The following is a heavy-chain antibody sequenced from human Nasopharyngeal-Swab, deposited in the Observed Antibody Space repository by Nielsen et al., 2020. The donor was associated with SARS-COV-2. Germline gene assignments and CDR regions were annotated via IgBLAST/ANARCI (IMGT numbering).Heavy chain of an antibody. CDR3: ARGVGYDSSGYIPWY. J-gene: IGHJ4*02. D-gene: IGHD3-22*01. Sequence: GESLKISCAASGFTFSDYYMSWIRQAPGKGLEWVSYISSSSSYTNYADSVKGRFTISRDNANNSLYLQMNSLRAEDTAVYYCARGVGYDSSGYIPWYWGQGTLVTVSS. CDR2: ISSSSSYT. CDR1: GFTFSDYY. V-gene: IGHV3-11*05.